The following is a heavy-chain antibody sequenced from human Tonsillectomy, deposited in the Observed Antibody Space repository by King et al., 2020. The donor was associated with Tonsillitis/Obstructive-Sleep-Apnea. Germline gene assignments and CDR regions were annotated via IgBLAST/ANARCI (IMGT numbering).Heavy chain of an antibody. V-gene: IGHV3-15*01. D-gene: IGHD2-2*01. CDR2: IKSKTDGGTT. Sequence: VQLVQSGGGLVKPGGSLRLSCAASGFTFSNAWMSWVRQAPGKGLEWVGRIKSKTDGGTTDYAAPVKGRFTISRVDSKNTLYLQMNSLKTEDTAVYYCPLCSSTSCYSYAFDIWGQGTMVTVSS. CDR3: PLCSSTSCYSYAFDI. CDR1: GFTFSNAW. J-gene: IGHJ3*02.